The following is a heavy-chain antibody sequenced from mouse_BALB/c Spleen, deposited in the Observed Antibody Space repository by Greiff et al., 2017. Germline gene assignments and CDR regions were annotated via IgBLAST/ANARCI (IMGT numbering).Heavy chain of an antibody. CDR3: AREYGSRWYFDV. CDR2: IWAGGST. D-gene: IGHD1-1*01. Sequence: VQRVESGPGLVAPSQSLSITCTVSGFSLTSYGVHWVRQPPGKGLEWLGVIWAGGSTNYNSALMSRLSISKDNSKSQVFLKMNSLQTDDTAMYYCAREYGSRWYFDVWGAGTTVTVSS. CDR1: GFSLTSYG. J-gene: IGHJ1*01. V-gene: IGHV2-9*02.